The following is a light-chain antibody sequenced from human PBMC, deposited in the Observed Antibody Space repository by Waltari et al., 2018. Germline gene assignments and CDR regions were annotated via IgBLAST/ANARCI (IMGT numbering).Light chain of an antibody. CDR2: GAS. CDR3: QQYNHWPPYT. CDR1: QSVGSN. Sequence: EVVMTQFPATLSVSLGGRAALSCRASQSVGSNVAWYQQKPGQAPRLLIHGASTRATGIPDRFSGSGSGTDFTLTINSLQSEDFAIYYCQQYNHWPPYTFGQGTKLEI. J-gene: IGKJ2*01. V-gene: IGKV3-15*01.